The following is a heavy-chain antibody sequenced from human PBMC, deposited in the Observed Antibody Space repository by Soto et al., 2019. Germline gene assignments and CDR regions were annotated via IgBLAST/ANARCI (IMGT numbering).Heavy chain of an antibody. Sequence: GSLRLSCAVSGFTFSNYYIHWVRQAPGKGLEWVSSIRSGRDTFYADSVKGRFSISGDDATSSVSLQMNSLRGEDTAVYFCAREETAWPLAYGLDVWGQGTTVTVSS. V-gene: IGHV3-21*01. CDR3: AREETAWPLAYGLDV. D-gene: IGHD2-21*02. CDR1: GFTFSNYY. CDR2: IRSGRDT. J-gene: IGHJ6*02.